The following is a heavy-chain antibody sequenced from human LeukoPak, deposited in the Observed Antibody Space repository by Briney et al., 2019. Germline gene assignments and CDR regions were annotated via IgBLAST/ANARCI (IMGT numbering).Heavy chain of an antibody. J-gene: IGHJ6*03. CDR3: ARDEGYSSSWYAEYYYYYYMDV. CDR2: ISAYNGNT. V-gene: IGHV1-18*01. Sequence: ASVKVSCKASGYTFTSYGISWVRQAPGQGLEWMGWISAYNGNTNYAQKLQGRVTMTTDTSTSTAYMELRSLRSDDTAVYYCARDEGYSSSWYAEYYYYYYMDVWGKGTTVTISS. D-gene: IGHD6-13*01. CDR1: GYTFTSYG.